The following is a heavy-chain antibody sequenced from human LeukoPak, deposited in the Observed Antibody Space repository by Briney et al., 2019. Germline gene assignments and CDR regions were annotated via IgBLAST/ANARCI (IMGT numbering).Heavy chain of an antibody. Sequence: SETLSLTCAVYGGSFSGYYWSWIRQPPGKGLEWIGEINHSGSTNYNPSLKSRVTISVDTSKNQFSLKLSSVTAADTAVYYCARAPYCSSTSCRNWFDPWGQGTLVTVSS. CDR3: ARAPYCSSTSCRNWFDP. J-gene: IGHJ5*02. CDR2: INHSGST. CDR1: GGSFSGYY. V-gene: IGHV4-34*01. D-gene: IGHD2-2*01.